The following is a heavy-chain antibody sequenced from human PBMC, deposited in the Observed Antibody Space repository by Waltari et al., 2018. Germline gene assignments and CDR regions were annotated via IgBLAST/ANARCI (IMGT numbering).Heavy chain of an antibody. CDR2: IYRTGKT. J-gene: IGHJ4*02. D-gene: IGHD2-15*01. V-gene: IGHV4-4*02. CDR3: ARDRGKGLYLDS. Sequence: QVQLRESGPGLVNPSGTLSPTCLVSGDPLTHNFWWSWVRHSPGTSLEWLGQIYRTGKTNYNPSLESRVIVSIDTSNNQLSLKLTSVTAADTAIYYCARDRGKGLYLDSWGQGILVTVSP. CDR1: GDPLTHNFW.